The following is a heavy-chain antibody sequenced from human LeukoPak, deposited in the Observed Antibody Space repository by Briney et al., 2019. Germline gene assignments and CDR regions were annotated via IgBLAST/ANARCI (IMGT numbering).Heavy chain of an antibody. D-gene: IGHD4-17*01. J-gene: IGHJ4*02. V-gene: IGHV1-69*13. CDR2: IIPIFGTA. Sequence: GASVKVSCKASGYTFTSYAMNWVRQAPGQGLEWMGGIIPIFGTANYAQKFQGRVTITADESTSTAYMELSSLRSEDTAVYYCASVFLRAQSTVTNYFDYWGQGTLVTVSS. CDR3: ASVFLRAQSTVTNYFDY. CDR1: GYTFTSYA.